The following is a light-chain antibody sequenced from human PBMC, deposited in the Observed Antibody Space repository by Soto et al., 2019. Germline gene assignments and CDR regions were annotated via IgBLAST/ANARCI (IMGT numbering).Light chain of an antibody. CDR1: QSVSSN. Sequence: EIVMTQSPATLSVSPGERATLSCRASQSVSSNLAWYQQKPGQAPRLLIYGASTRATGIPARLSGSGSGTEFTLTISSLQSEEFAVYYGQLHDKSPFTFRQGTKLDIK. V-gene: IGKV3-15*01. CDR3: QLHDKSPFT. J-gene: IGKJ2*01. CDR2: GAS.